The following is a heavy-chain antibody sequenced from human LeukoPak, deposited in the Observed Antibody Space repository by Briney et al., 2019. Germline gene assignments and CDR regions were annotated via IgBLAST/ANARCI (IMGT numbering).Heavy chain of an antibody. Sequence: GGSLRLSCTASGFTFGDYAMSWFRKAPGKGLEWVSYISSSSSTIYYADSVKGRFTISRDNAKNSLYLQMNSLRAEDTAVYYCARPSSSGWENWYFDLWGRGTLVTVSS. CDR3: ARPSSSGWENWYFDL. D-gene: IGHD6-19*01. CDR1: GFTFGDYA. CDR2: ISSSSSTI. J-gene: IGHJ2*01. V-gene: IGHV3-48*04.